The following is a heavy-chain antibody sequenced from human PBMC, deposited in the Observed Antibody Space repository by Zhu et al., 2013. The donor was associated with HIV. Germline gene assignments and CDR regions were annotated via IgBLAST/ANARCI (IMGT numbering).Heavy chain of an antibody. CDR1: GGSFSGYY. J-gene: IGHJ6*03. Sequence: QVQLQQWGAGLLKPSETLSLTCAVYGGSFSGYYWSWIRQPPGKGLEWIGEINHSGSTNYNPSLKSRVTISVDTSKNQFSLKLSSVTAADTAVYYCARGAGYSDYYYYMDVWGKGTTVTVSS. D-gene: IGHD5-18*01. V-gene: IGHV4-34*01. CDR3: ARGAGYSDYYYYMDV. CDR2: INHSGST.